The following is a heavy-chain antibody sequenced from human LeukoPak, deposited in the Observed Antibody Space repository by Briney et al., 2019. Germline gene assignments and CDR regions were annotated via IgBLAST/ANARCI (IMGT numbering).Heavy chain of an antibody. V-gene: IGHV1-69*04. J-gene: IGHJ4*02. CDR2: IIPILGIA. CDR1: GGTFSSYA. CDR3: ARDRGNYYDSSGFIDY. D-gene: IGHD3-22*01. Sequence: GASVKVSCKASGGTFSSYAISWVRQAPGQGLEWMGRIIPILGIANYAQKFQGRVTITADKSTSTAYMELSSLRSEDTAVYYCARDRGNYYDSSGFIDYWGQGTLVTVSS.